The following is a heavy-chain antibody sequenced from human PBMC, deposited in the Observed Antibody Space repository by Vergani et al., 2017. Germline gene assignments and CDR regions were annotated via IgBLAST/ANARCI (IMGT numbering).Heavy chain of an antibody. CDR3: VAYSSSRGGVDY. CDR1: GYTFTSYG. J-gene: IGHJ4*02. D-gene: IGHD6-6*01. Sequence: QVQLVQSGAEVKKPGASVKVSCKASGYTFTSYGISWVRQAPGQGLEWMGWISAYNGNTNYAQKLQGRVTMTTDTSTSTVYMELSSLRSEDTAVYYCVAYSSSRGGVDYWGQGTLVTVSS. V-gene: IGHV1-18*04. CDR2: ISAYNGNT.